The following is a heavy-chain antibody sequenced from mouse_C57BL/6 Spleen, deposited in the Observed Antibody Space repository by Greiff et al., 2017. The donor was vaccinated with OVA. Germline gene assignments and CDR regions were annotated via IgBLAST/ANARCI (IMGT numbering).Heavy chain of an antibody. D-gene: IGHD2-1*01. Sequence: EVQLQQSGPELVKPGASVKIPCKASGYTFTDYNMDWVKQSHGKSLEWIGDINPNNGGTIYNQKFKGKATLTVDHSTSTAYMELRSLTSEDTAVYYCAMKIYYGNFYYFDYWGQGTTLTVSS. CDR2: INPNNGGT. CDR1: GYTFTDYN. CDR3: AMKIYYGNFYYFDY. J-gene: IGHJ2*01. V-gene: IGHV1-18*01.